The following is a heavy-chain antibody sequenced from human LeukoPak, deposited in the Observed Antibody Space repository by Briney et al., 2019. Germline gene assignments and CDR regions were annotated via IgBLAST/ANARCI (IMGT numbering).Heavy chain of an antibody. J-gene: IGHJ4*02. D-gene: IGHD3-9*01. V-gene: IGHV3-53*01. CDR2: IYSGGST. Sequence: GGSLRLSCAASGFTVSSNYMSWVRQAPGKGLEWVSVIYSGGSTYYADSVKGRFTISRDNSKNTLYLQMNSLRAEDTAVYYCASGLRYFDSDYWGQGTLVTVSS. CDR1: GFTVSSNY. CDR3: ASGLRYFDSDY.